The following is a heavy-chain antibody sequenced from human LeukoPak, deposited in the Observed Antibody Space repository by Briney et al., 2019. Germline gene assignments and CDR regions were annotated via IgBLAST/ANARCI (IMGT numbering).Heavy chain of an antibody. CDR2: INPNSGGT. CDR3: ARDGCSSTSCLRGGNWFDP. CDR1: GYTLTELS. Sequence: ASVKVSCKVSGYTLTELSMHWVRQAPGQGLEWMGWINPNSGGTNYAQKFQGRVTMTRDTSISTAYMELSRLRSDDTAVYYCARDGCSSTSCLRGGNWFDPWGQGTLVTVSS. V-gene: IGHV1-2*02. D-gene: IGHD2-2*01. J-gene: IGHJ5*02.